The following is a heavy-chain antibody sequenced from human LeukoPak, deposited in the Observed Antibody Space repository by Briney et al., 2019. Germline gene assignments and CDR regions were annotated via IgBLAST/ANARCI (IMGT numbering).Heavy chain of an antibody. CDR3: ARVAEAAAFDS. Sequence: GGSLRLSCAASGFTFSSYEMNWVRQAPGKGLEWVAAISSSSSYIYYADSVKGRFTISRDNAKNSLYLQMNSLKPEDTAVYYCARVAEAAAFDSWGQGTLVTVSS. J-gene: IGHJ4*02. V-gene: IGHV3-21*06. D-gene: IGHD6-13*01. CDR2: ISSSSSYI. CDR1: GFTFSSYE.